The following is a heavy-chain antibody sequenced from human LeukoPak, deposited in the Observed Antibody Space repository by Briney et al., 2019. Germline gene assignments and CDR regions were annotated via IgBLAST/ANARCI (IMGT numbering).Heavy chain of an antibody. D-gene: IGHD3-22*01. CDR2: ISPNSGGT. J-gene: IGHJ4*02. V-gene: IGHV1-2*02. Sequence: ASVKVSCKASGYTFTGNYMHWVRQAPGQGLEWMGWISPNSGGTNYAQKFQGRVTMTRDTSISTAYMELSRLRSDDTAVYYCARLATYYYDSSGYYPLTGYFDYWGQGTLVTVSS. CDR1: GYTFTGNY. CDR3: ARLATYYYDSSGYYPLTGYFDY.